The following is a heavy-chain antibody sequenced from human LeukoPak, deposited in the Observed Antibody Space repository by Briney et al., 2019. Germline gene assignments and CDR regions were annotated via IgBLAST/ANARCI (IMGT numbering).Heavy chain of an antibody. CDR3: ARALWFGEFSGMDV. CDR2: ISGSGGRT. V-gene: IGHV3-23*01. J-gene: IGHJ6*02. CDR1: GITLSNYG. Sequence: GGSLRLSCAVSGITLSNYGMSWVRQAPGKGLEWVAGISGSGGRTNYADSVKGRFTISRDNSKNTLYLQMNSLRAEDTAVYYCARALWFGEFSGMDVWGQGTTVTVSS. D-gene: IGHD3-10*01.